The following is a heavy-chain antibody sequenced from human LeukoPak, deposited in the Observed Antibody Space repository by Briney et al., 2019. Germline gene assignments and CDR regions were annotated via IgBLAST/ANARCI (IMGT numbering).Heavy chain of an antibody. V-gene: IGHV3-48*01. Sequence: GGSLRLSCEASGFTFSTYTMHWVRQAPGKGLEWVSYISGSSSSIYYADSVRGRFTISRDNAKNSLYLQMNSLRAEDTAVYYCARDRQIDAFDIWGQGTMVTVSS. CDR2: ISGSSSSI. CDR3: ARDRQIDAFDI. J-gene: IGHJ3*02. CDR1: GFTFSTYT.